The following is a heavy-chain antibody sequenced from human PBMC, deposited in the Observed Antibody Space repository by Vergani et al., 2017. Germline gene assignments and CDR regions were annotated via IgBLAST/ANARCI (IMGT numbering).Heavy chain of an antibody. CDR1: GFTFDDYA. Sequence: EVQVVESGGGLVQPGRSLRLSCAASGFTFDDYAMHWVRQAPGKGLEWVSGISWNSGSIGYADSVKGRFTISRDNAKNSLYLQMNSLRAEDTALYYCARAGYYYDSSGYFDYWGQGTLVTVSS. D-gene: IGHD3-22*01. J-gene: IGHJ4*02. CDR3: ARAGYYYDSSGYFDY. V-gene: IGHV3-9*01. CDR2: ISWNSGSI.